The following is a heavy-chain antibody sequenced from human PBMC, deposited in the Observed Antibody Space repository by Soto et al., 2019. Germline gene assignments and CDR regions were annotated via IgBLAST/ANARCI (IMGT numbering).Heavy chain of an antibody. D-gene: IGHD1-26*01. CDR1: GFTFSDYY. J-gene: IGHJ6*02. CDR2: ISSSGSTI. CDR3: ARDGTQSLDYYYGMDV. V-gene: IGHV3-11*01. Sequence: PGGSLRLSCAASGFTFSDYYMSWIRQAPGKGLEWVSYISSSGSTIYYADSVKGRFTISRDNAKNSLYLQMNSLRAEDTAVYYCARDGTQSLDYYYGMDVWGQGTTVTVSS.